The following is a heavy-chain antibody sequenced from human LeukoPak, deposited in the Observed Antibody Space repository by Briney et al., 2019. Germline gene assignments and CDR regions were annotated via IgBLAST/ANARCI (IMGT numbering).Heavy chain of an antibody. Sequence: PSETLSLTCTVSGGSISSSSYYWGWIRQPPGKGLEWIGSIYYSGSTYYNPSLKSRVTISVDTSKNQFSLKLSSVTAADTAVYYCAREGRGYGDPFDYWGQGTLVTVSS. CDR1: GGSISSSSYY. CDR2: IYYSGST. V-gene: IGHV4-39*02. CDR3: AREGRGYGDPFDY. D-gene: IGHD4-17*01. J-gene: IGHJ4*02.